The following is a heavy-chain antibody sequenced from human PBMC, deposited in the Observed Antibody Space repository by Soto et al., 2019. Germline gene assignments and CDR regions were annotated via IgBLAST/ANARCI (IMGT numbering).Heavy chain of an antibody. V-gene: IGHV3-30-3*01. D-gene: IGHD4-4*01. CDR3: ARGTVSRSYYYYSGLDV. Sequence: QVQLVESGGGVVQPGRSLRLSCAASGFTFSSYAMHWVRQAPGKGLEWVAVISYDGSNKYYADSVKGRFTISRDNSKNTRYLQMNSLRAEDTAVYYCARGTVSRSYYYYSGLDVWGQGTTVTVSS. CDR2: ISYDGSNK. CDR1: GFTFSSYA. J-gene: IGHJ6*02.